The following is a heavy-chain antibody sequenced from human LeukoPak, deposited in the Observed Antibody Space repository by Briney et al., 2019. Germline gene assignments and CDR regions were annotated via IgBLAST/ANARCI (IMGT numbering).Heavy chain of an antibody. CDR3: ATPGSTVTTTLFDY. D-gene: IGHD4-17*01. CDR2: ISSSSSYI. J-gene: IGHJ4*02. CDR1: GFTFSSYS. V-gene: IGHV3-21*01. Sequence: GGSLRLSCAASGFTFSSYSMNWVRQAPGKGLEWVSSISSSSSYIYYADSVKGRFTISRDNAKNSLYLQMNGLRAEDTAVYYCATPGSTVTTTLFDYWGQGTLVTVSS.